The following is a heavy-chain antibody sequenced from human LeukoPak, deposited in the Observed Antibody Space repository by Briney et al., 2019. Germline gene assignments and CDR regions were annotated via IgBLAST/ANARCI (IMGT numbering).Heavy chain of an antibody. CDR1: GGSISSYY. CDR3: ARGARATGYQT. Sequence: SETLSHTCTVSGGSISSYYWSWIRQPPGKGLEWIGYIYYSGSTNYNPSLKSRVTISVDTSKNQFSLKLSSVTAADTAVYYCARGARATGYQTWGQGTLVTVSS. V-gene: IGHV4-59*08. D-gene: IGHD3-9*01. J-gene: IGHJ5*02. CDR2: IYYSGST.